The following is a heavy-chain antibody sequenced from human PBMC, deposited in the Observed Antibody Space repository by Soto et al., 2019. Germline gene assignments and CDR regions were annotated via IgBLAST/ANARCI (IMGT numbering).Heavy chain of an antibody. CDR2: IYYSGST. CDR3: ATQEVGGSYVYTFDP. J-gene: IGHJ5*02. D-gene: IGHD1-26*01. V-gene: IGHV4-39*01. Sequence: PSETLSLTCTVSGGSISSSNYYWGWIRQPPGMGLEWIGSIYYSGSTYYNPSLKSRVTISVDTSKNQFSLKLSYATAADTAVYYCATQEVGGSYVYTFDPWGQGTLVTVSS. CDR1: GGSISSSNYY.